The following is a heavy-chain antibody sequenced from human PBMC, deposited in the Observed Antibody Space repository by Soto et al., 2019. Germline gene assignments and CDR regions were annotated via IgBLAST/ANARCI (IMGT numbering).Heavy chain of an antibody. Sequence: PGGSLRLSCAASGFTFSSYGMHWVRRAPGKGLEWVAVISYDGSNKYYADSVKGRFTISRDNSKNTLYLQMNSLRAEDTAVYYCAKVGCSGGSCYFFNYWGQGTLVTVSS. CDR1: GFTFSSYG. CDR2: ISYDGSNK. D-gene: IGHD2-15*01. J-gene: IGHJ4*02. CDR3: AKVGCSGGSCYFFNY. V-gene: IGHV3-30*18.